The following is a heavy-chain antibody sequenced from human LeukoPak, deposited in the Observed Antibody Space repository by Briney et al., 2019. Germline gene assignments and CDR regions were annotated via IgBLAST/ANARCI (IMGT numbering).Heavy chain of an antibody. CDR2: INAGNGNT. CDR3: ARIGVVAAYYYYYGMDV. D-gene: IGHD2-15*01. Sequence: ASVKVSCKASGYTFTGYYMHWVRQAPGQRLEWMGWINAGNGNTKYSQKFQGRVTITRDTSASTAYMELSSLRSEDTAVYYCARIGVVAAYYYYYGMDVWGQGTTVTVSS. J-gene: IGHJ6*02. CDR1: GYTFTGYY. V-gene: IGHV1-3*01.